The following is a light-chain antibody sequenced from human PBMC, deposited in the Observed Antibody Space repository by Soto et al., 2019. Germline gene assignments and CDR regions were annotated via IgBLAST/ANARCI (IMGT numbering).Light chain of an antibody. CDR1: QDSRSW. CDR3: HQAKSPGA. Sequence: DIQMTQSPSYVSASIGHRVTISCRASQDSRSWLAWYQQKPGKAPKLLIYAASSLQRGVPSRFSGSGSGTNFTLTISSLQAEDFATYYCHQAKSPGAFGQGTKV. J-gene: IGKJ1*01. CDR2: AAS. V-gene: IGKV1D-12*01.